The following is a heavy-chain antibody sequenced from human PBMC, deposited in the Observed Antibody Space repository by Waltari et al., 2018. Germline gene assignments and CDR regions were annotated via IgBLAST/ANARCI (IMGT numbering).Heavy chain of an antibody. CDR1: GGSISSYY. V-gene: IGHV4-4*09. CDR2: IYTSGST. D-gene: IGHD5-12*01. CDR3: ARGSPWLRFPGPSSYYFDY. Sequence: QVQLQESGPGLVKPSETLSLTCTVSGGSISSYYWSWIRQPPGKGLEWIGYIYTSGSTNDTPSLKRRVTISVDTSKHQFSLKLSSVTAADTAVYYCARGSPWLRFPGPSSYYFDYWGQGTLVTVSS. J-gene: IGHJ4*02.